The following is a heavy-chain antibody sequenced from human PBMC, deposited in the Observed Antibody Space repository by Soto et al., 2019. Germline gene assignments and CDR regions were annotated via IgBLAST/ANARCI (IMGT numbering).Heavy chain of an antibody. CDR2: IYWDDDK. J-gene: IGHJ2*01. Sequence: QITLKESGPPLVKPTQTLTLTCTFSGFSLSTSGVGVGWIRQPPGKALEWLALIYWDDDKRYSPSLKSRLTITKDTSKNRVVLTMTNMDPVDTATYYCAHAPGGDYQLSWYFDLWGRGTLVTVSS. CDR3: AHAPGGDYQLSWYFDL. V-gene: IGHV2-5*02. D-gene: IGHD4-17*01. CDR1: GFSLSTSGVG.